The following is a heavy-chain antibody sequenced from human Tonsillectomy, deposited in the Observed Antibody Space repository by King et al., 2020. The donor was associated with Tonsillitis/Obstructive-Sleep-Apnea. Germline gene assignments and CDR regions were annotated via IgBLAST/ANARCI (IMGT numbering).Heavy chain of an antibody. CDR1: GGSFSGYF. Sequence: VKLQQWGAGLLKPSETLSLTCAVYGGSFSGYFWSWIRQPPGKGLEWIGEVNHSGSTNYNPSLKSRVTISLDTSKNQFSLKLSSVTAADTAVYYCAREYFYHSSGYYDYWGQGTLVTVSS. CDR2: VNHSGST. V-gene: IGHV4-34*01. J-gene: IGHJ4*02. CDR3: AREYFYHSSGYYDY. D-gene: IGHD3-22*01.